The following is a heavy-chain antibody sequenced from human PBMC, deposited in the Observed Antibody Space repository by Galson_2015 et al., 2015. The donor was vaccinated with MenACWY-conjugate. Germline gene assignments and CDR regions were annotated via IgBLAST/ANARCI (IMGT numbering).Heavy chain of an antibody. V-gene: IGHV4-34*01. J-gene: IGHJ6*02. CDR3: ARGRGSVATPIYYYGMDV. CDR2: INHSGST. CDR1: GGSFSGYY. D-gene: IGHD5-12*01. Sequence: SETLSLTCAVYGGSFSGYYWSWIRQPPGKGLEWIGEINHSGSTNCNPSLKSRVTISVDTSKNQFSLKLSSVTAADTAVYYCARGRGSVATPIYYYGMDVWGQGTTVTVSS.